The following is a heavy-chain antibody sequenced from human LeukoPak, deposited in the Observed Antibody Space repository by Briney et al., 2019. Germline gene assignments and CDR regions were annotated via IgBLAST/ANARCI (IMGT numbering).Heavy chain of an antibody. J-gene: IGHJ4*02. CDR2: ISAYNGNT. Sequence: ASVTLSCKASGYTFNSYGISWVRQAPGQGLEWMGWISAYNGNTNYAQKLQGRVTMTTDTSTSTAYMELRSLRSDDTAVYYCARGTVVVPAAMDRGYDYWGQGTLVTVSS. CDR1: GYTFNSYG. V-gene: IGHV1-18*01. CDR3: ARGTVVVPAAMDRGYDY. D-gene: IGHD2-2*01.